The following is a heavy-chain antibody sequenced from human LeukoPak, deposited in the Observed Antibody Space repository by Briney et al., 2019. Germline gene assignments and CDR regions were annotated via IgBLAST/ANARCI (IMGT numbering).Heavy chain of an antibody. J-gene: IGHJ6*02. D-gene: IGHD6-6*01. V-gene: IGHV6-1*01. Sequence: PSQRLSLTCAISGDTVSSNTAAWNWIRQSPSRGLEWLGRTYYRSKWKTDYAASVQNRITINPDTATNQFSLQLKSATPEDTAVYYCSRQRSTSTYYFGLDVWGQGTTVTVSS. CDR2: TYYRSKWKT. CDR1: GDTVSSNTAA. CDR3: SRQRSTSTYYFGLDV.